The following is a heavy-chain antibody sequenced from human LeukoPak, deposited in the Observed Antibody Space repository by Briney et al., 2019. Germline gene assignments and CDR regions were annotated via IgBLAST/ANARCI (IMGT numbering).Heavy chain of an antibody. J-gene: IGHJ4*02. V-gene: IGHV1-8*03. Sequence: ASVKVSCKASGYTFSSYDINWVRQATGQGLEWMGWMNPNSGDRGYAQKFQGRVTITRNTSISTAYMELSSLRSEDTAVYYCARGPHGSGSPSYFDYWGQGTLVTVSS. D-gene: IGHD3-10*01. CDR1: GYTFSSYD. CDR3: ARGPHGSGSPSYFDY. CDR2: MNPNSGDR.